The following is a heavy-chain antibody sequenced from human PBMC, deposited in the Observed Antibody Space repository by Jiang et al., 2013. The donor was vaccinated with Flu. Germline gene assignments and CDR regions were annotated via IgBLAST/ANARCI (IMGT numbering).Heavy chain of an antibody. V-gene: IGHV4-31*03. Sequence: GSGLVKPSQTLSLTCTVSGASISSGNFYWSWIRQHPGKGLEWIGYMFYSGDTYYNPSLKSRVTIEIDTIKSGFSLKLTSVTAADTAVYYCVRGAYSGNDSGEYWGPGTLVTVSS. D-gene: IGHD5-12*01. CDR2: MFYSGDT. CDR1: GASISSGNFY. CDR3: VRGAYSGNDSGEY. J-gene: IGHJ4*02.